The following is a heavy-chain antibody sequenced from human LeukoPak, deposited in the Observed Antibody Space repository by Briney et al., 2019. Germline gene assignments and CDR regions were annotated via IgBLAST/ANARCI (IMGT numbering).Heavy chain of an antibody. CDR3: ARESGSYHGNDY. J-gene: IGHJ4*02. CDR1: GYTFSGYY. Sequence: AASVKVSCKASGYTFSGYYMHWVRQAPGQGLEWMGRINPNNGGTNCAQKFQGRVTMTGDTSISTAYMELNSLRSDDTAMYYCARESGSYHGNDYWGQGTLVNVSS. D-gene: IGHD1-26*01. CDR2: INPNNGGT. V-gene: IGHV1-2*06.